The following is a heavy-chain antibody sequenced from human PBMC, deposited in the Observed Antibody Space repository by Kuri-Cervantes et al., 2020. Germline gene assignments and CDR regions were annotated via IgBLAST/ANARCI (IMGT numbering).Heavy chain of an antibody. Sequence: ASVKVSCKASGYSFTGYYRHWVRQAPGQGLEWMGWINPNSGGTNNAQKFQGRVTMTRDTSISTAYMELSRLRSDDTAVYYCARWMVRAGGWFDPWGQGTLVTVSS. V-gene: IGHV1-2*02. CDR1: GYSFTGYY. J-gene: IGHJ5*02. CDR3: ARWMVRAGGWFDP. CDR2: INPNSGGT. D-gene: IGHD3-10*01.